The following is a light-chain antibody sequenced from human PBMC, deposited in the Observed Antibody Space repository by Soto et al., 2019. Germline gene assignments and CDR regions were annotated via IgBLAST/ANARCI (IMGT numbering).Light chain of an antibody. CDR2: EVN. CDR1: SSDIGVYDY. V-gene: IGLV2-14*01. Sequence: QSVLTQPASVSGSPGQSITISCTGTSSDIGVYDYVSWYQQYPGKAPKFLISEVNNRPSGVSNRFSGSKSGNTASLTISGLQAEDEADYYCSSYTTGSTYVFGTGTNVTVL. J-gene: IGLJ1*01. CDR3: SSYTTGSTYV.